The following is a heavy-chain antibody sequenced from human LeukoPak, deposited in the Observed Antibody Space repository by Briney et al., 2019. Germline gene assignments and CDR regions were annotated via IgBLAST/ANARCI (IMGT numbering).Heavy chain of an antibody. D-gene: IGHD5-18*01. CDR1: GFTFRSYA. CDR3: AKRVTAMGTDYYYYMDV. V-gene: IGHV3-23*01. Sequence: GGSLRLSCAASGFTFRSYAMSWVRQAPGKGLEWVSIISGSGGSTYYADSVKGRFTISRDNSKNTLYLQMNSLRAEDTAVYYCAKRVTAMGTDYYYYMDVWGKGTTVTVSS. J-gene: IGHJ6*03. CDR2: ISGSGGST.